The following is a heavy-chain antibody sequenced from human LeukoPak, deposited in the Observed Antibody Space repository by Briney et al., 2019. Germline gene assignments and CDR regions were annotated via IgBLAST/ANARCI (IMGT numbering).Heavy chain of an antibody. CDR1: GGSISSYY. V-gene: IGHV4-4*07. J-gene: IGHJ5*02. Sequence: SETLSLTCTVSGGSISSYYWSWIRQPAGKGLEWIGRIYTSGSTNYNPPLKSRGTMSVEPSTTQFSLKLSSVTAAATAVYYCARGYSSGWYKWFDPWGQGTLVTVSS. CDR3: ARGYSSGWYKWFDP. D-gene: IGHD6-19*01. CDR2: IYTSGST.